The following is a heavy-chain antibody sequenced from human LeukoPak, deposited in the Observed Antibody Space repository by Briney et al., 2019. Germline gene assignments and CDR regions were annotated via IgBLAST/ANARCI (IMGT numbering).Heavy chain of an antibody. CDR1: GFTFSSYW. CDR2: IKQDGSEK. CDR3: ARCVGYCSSTSCSPIDYYYGMDV. J-gene: IGHJ6*02. D-gene: IGHD2-2*01. V-gene: IGHV3-7*01. Sequence: GGSLRLSCAASGFTFSSYWMSWVRQAPGKGLEWVANIKQDGSEKYYVDSVKGRFTISRDNAKNSLYLQMNSLRAEDTAVYYCARCVGYCSSTSCSPIDYYYGMDVWGQGTTVTVSS.